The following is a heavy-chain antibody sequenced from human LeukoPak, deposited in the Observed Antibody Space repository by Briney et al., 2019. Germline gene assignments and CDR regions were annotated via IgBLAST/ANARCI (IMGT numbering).Heavy chain of an antibody. J-gene: IGHJ4*02. CDR2: VMSGRGST. V-gene: IGHV3-11*05. D-gene: IGHD3-16*01. CDR3: TRERRGSYYAFES. Sequence: PGGSLRLSCAASGFSVSDYSISWIRQSPGKGPEWTSYVMSGRGSTNYADSVKGRFTISRDNAKNSVALQLDGLRADDTAVYFCTRERRGSYYAFESWGQGTLVTVSS. CDR1: GFSVSDYS.